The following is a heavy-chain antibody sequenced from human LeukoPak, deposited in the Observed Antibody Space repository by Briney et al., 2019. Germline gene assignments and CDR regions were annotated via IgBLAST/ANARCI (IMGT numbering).Heavy chain of an antibody. D-gene: IGHD2-2*01. Sequence: SETLSLTCAVYGGSFSGYYWSWIRQPPGKGLEWIGEVNHSGSTNYNPSRKSRVTISVDTSKNQFSLKLSSVTAADTAVYYCARGRDIVVVPAAPQYYYYGMDVWGQGTTVTVSS. J-gene: IGHJ6*02. CDR2: VNHSGST. V-gene: IGHV4-34*01. CDR3: ARGRDIVVVPAAPQYYYYGMDV. CDR1: GGSFSGYY.